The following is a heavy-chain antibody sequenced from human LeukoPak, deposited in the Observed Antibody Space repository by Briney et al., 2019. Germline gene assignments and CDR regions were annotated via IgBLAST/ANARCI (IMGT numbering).Heavy chain of an antibody. J-gene: IGHJ4*02. CDR1: GFTVSSSY. Sequence: GGSLRLSCAASGFTVSSSYMSWVRQAPGKGLEWVLIISSAGTTYYADSVKGRFTISRDNSKNTVYLQVNSLRDEDTAVYYCARDLEAANTYYFDYWGQGTMVTVSS. D-gene: IGHD6-13*01. CDR2: ISSAGTT. V-gene: IGHV3-66*01. CDR3: ARDLEAANTYYFDY.